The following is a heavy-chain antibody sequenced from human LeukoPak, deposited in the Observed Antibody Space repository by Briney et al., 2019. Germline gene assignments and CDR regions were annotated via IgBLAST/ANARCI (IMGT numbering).Heavy chain of an antibody. CDR2: INPSGGST. CDR3: ARDQGGSYYLLTPVGVDY. D-gene: IGHD1-26*01. J-gene: IGHJ4*02. V-gene: IGHV1-46*01. CDR1: GGTFTSYY. Sequence: ASVKVSCKASGGTFTSYYMHWVRQAPGQGLEWMGIINPSGGSTSYAQKFQGRVTMTRDMSTSTVYMELSSLRSEDTAVYYCARDQGGSYYLLTPVGVDYWGQGTLVTVSS.